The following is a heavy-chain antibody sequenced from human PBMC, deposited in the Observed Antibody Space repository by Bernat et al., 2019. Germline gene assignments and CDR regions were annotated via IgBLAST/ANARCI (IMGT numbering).Heavy chain of an antibody. V-gene: IGHV3-23*01. D-gene: IGHD1-26*01. CDR2: ISGSGSTT. J-gene: IGHJ4*02. Sequence: EVQLLESGGGLVQPGGSLRLSCATSGFIFSTHAMSWVLQGPRKGLEWVATISGSGSTTYYADSVKGRFTISRDNSKNTLYLQMSSLRAEDTAVYYCATTKVVGATMGEAGWGQGTLVTVSS. CDR1: GFIFSTHA. CDR3: ATTKVVGATMGEAG.